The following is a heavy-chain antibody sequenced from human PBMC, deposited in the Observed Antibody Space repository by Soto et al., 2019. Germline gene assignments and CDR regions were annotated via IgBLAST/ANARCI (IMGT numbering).Heavy chain of an antibody. CDR2: ISSSSSYT. V-gene: IGHV3-11*05. CDR3: ARDPMDFASWFDP. Sequence: GGSLRLSCAASGFTFSDYYMSWIRQAPGKGLEWVSYISSSSSYTNYADSVKGRFTISRDNAKNSLYLQMNSLRAEDTAVYYCARDPMDFASWFDPWGQGTLVTVSS. D-gene: IGHD3-10*01. J-gene: IGHJ5*02. CDR1: GFTFSDYY.